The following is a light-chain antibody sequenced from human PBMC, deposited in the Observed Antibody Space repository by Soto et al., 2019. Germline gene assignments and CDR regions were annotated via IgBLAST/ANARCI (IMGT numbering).Light chain of an antibody. CDR2: AAS. Sequence: IQMTQSPSSLYASVRDRVTITYRASQGISNYLAWYQQKPGKVPKLLIYAASTLQSGVPSRFGGSGSGTDFTLTISSLQPEDVATYYCQKYDSAPWTFGQGNKVEIK. CDR1: QGISNY. V-gene: IGKV1-27*01. J-gene: IGKJ1*01. CDR3: QKYDSAPWT.